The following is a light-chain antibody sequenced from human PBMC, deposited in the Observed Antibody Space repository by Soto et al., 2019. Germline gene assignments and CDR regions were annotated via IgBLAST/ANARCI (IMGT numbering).Light chain of an antibody. J-gene: IGKJ3*01. CDR2: ATS. Sequence: DIQMTQSPSSLSASVGDRVTITCRASQTPRTFLNWYQQKPGKAPKLLIYATSTLQSGVPSRFSGRDSGADFTLTINNLQPEDFATYYCQQPPYTFGPATKVDIK. V-gene: IGKV1-39*01. CDR3: QQPPYT. CDR1: QTPRTF.